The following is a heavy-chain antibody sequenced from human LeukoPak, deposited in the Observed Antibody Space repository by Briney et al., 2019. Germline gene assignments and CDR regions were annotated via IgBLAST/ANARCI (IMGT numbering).Heavy chain of an antibody. D-gene: IGHD3-9*01. CDR3: ARGGPSIILTGYTASDY. CDR2: INPSGGST. J-gene: IGHJ4*02. V-gene: IGHV1-46*01. CDR1: GYTFTQFA. Sequence: ASVKVSCKTSGYTFTQFAINWMRQAPGQGLEWMGIINPSGGSTSYAQKFQGRVTMTRDTSTSTVYMELSSLRSEDTAVYYCARGGPSIILTGYTASDYWGQGTLVTVSS.